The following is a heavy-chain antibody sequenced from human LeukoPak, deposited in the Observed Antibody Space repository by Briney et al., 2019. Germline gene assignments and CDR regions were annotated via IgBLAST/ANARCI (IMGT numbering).Heavy chain of an antibody. CDR2: IGKDGKEI. CDR1: GFTSTTYW. CDR3: ARGGIWFGELWVFDY. V-gene: IGHV3-7*01. Sequence: GGSLRLSCATSGFTSTTYWISWVRQAPGKGLEWVANIGKDGKEIDYVDSVKGRFTISRDNSKNTLYLQMNSLRAEDTAVYYCARGGIWFGELWVFDYWGQGTLVTVSS. J-gene: IGHJ4*02. D-gene: IGHD3-10*01.